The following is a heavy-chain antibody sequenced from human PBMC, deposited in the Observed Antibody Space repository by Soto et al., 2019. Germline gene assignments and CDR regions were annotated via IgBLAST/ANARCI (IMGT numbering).Heavy chain of an antibody. CDR3: ATDSGTSDY. J-gene: IGHJ4*02. Sequence: EVQLVESGGDLVQPGGSLRLSCAASGFTFSTDWMSWVRQAPGKGLEWVANIKQDGSERYYVDSVMGRFTISSDNAKNTLYLQMNSLRADDTVVYYCATDSGTSDYWGQGTPVTVSS. D-gene: IGHD1-1*01. CDR2: IKQDGSER. CDR1: GFTFSTDW. V-gene: IGHV3-7*01.